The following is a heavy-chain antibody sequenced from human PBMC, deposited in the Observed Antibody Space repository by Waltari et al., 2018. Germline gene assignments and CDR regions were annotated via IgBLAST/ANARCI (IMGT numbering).Heavy chain of an antibody. V-gene: IGHV3-49*04. Sequence: EGQLVESGGGLVQPGRSLRPSCKGSGFPFSDYDLSWVRQAPGKGLEWVAFIRSKPYGETTEYAASVRGRFTISRDDSENFAYLEMNSLKSEDTALYYCTSGRWLANFDDWGQGALVTVSS. CDR2: IRSKPYGETT. CDR1: GFPFSDYD. CDR3: TSGRWLANFDD. J-gene: IGHJ4*02. D-gene: IGHD6-19*01.